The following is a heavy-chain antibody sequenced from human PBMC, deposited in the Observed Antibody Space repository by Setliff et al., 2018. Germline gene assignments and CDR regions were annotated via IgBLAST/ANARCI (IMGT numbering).Heavy chain of an antibody. V-gene: IGHV1-69*13. J-gene: IGHJ3*02. CDR2: LIPFFGTT. Sequence: SVKVSCKTSGGTFSSFAVSWVRQAPGQRPEWMGRLIPFFGTTIYAQGFQGRVTITADESTTTVFMELNSLRSEDTAIYYCARDSRQWLEGGASGDMDIWGQGTMVTVSS. D-gene: IGHD6-19*01. CDR3: ARDSRQWLEGGASGDMDI. CDR1: GGTFSSFA.